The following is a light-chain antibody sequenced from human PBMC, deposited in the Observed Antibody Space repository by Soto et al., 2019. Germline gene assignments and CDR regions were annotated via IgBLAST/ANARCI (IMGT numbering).Light chain of an antibody. V-gene: IGKV3-15*01. CDR2: GAS. CDR1: QSVSRH. J-gene: IGKJ1*01. Sequence: EIVMTQSPATLSVSPGERATLSCRASQSVSRHLAWYQHKPGQPPRLLLYGASIRLSGIPARFSGSGSGTECTLTINSLQSEDFAVYYCQQYDNRPGTFGQGTKVEIK. CDR3: QQYDNRPGT.